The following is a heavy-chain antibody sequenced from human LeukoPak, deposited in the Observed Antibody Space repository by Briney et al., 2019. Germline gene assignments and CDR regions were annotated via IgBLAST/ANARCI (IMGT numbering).Heavy chain of an antibody. CDR3: ATADYDILTGHYYYYGMDV. CDR1: GYAFTRYG. CDR2: ISAYNGNT. D-gene: IGHD3-9*01. Sequence: GAAVKVSCQASGYAFTRYGISWVRQAPGQGLEWMGWISAYNGNTNYAQKLQGRVTMTTDTSTSTAYMELRSLRSDDTAVYYCATADYDILTGHYYYYGMDVWGKGTTVTVSS. J-gene: IGHJ6*04. V-gene: IGHV1-18*01.